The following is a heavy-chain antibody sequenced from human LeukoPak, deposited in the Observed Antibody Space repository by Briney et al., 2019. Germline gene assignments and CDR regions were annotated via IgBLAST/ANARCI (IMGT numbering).Heavy chain of an antibody. CDR2: IGTAGEI. V-gene: IGHV3-13*01. CDR3: ARAAYSSTWYSRYFDL. D-gene: IGHD6-13*01. J-gene: IGHJ2*01. Sequence: GGSLRLSCAASGFTFSSYDIHWVRQATGKGLEWVSGIGTAGEIYYPGSVKGRFTISRENAKNSLYLQMNSLGAGDTAVYYCARAAYSSTWYSRYFDLWGRGTLVTVSS. CDR1: GFTFSSYD.